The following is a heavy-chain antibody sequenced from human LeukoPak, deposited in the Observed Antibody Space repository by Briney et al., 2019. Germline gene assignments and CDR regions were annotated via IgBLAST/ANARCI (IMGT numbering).Heavy chain of an antibody. V-gene: IGHV3-49*04. CDR1: GFTFGDFA. CDR3: TRVGSSSWYFVGVD. D-gene: IGHD6-13*01. CDR2: IRSKAYGGTT. J-gene: IGHJ4*02. Sequence: GGSLRLSCTGSGFTFGDFALGWVRHSLGEGLEGVGFIRSKAYGGTTEYAASVKGRVTISRDDSKSIAYVQMNSLKTEDTAVYFCTRVGSSSWYFVGVDWGEGTLVTVSS.